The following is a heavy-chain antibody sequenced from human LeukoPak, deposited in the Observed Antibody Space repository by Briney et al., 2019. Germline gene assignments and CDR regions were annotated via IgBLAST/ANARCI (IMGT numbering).Heavy chain of an antibody. CDR3: ARAYFDDNFDL. V-gene: IGHV3-48*03. D-gene: IGHD3-9*01. CDR1: GFGFGQYE. J-gene: IGHJ4*02. CDR2: IIVRDATI. Sequence: PGGSLRLSCAASGFGFGQYEMNWVRQAPGEGLLWIVYIIVRDATIYYGDSAEGRFTISRDDSKNRLYLQMNSLRAADTAVYYCARAYFDDNFDLWGQGTLVTVSS.